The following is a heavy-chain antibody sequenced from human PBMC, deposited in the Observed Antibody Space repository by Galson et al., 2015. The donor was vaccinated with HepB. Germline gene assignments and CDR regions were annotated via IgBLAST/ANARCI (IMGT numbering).Heavy chain of an antibody. CDR3: ARVPIAPRHWFDP. Sequence: TLSLTYAVSGGSIRSVTYYWSWIRQHPGKGLEYIGYIHPRGSTFDSPSLKSRVTISVDTSKDQFSLELSSVTAADTAVYYCARVPIAPRHWFDPWAQGTLVTVSS. D-gene: IGHD6-6*01. V-gene: IGHV4-31*11. J-gene: IGHJ5*02. CDR1: GGSIRSVTYY. CDR2: IHPRGST.